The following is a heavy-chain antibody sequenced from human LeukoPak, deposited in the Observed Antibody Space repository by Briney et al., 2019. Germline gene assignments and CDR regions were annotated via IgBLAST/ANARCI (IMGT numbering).Heavy chain of an antibody. Sequence: GGSLRLSCAASGFTFSSYAMSWVRQAPGKGLEWVSAISGSGGSTYYADSVKGRFTISRDNSKNTLYLQMNSLRAEDTAVYYCASQGDRYSYGNDAFDIWGQGTMVTVSS. CDR1: GFTFSSYA. CDR2: ISGSGGST. D-gene: IGHD5-18*01. CDR3: ASQGDRYSYGNDAFDI. V-gene: IGHV3-23*01. J-gene: IGHJ3*02.